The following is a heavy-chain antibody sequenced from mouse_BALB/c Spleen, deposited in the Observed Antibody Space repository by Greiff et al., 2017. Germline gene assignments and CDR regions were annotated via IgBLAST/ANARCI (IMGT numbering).Heavy chain of an antibody. D-gene: IGHD1-1*02. CDR3: ARDGGNYAWFAY. V-gene: IGHV5-4*02. J-gene: IGHJ3*01. CDR1: GFTFSDYY. CDR2: ISDGGSYT. Sequence: EVNVVESGGGLVKPGGSLKLSCAASGFTFSDYYMYWVRQTPEKRLEWVATISDGGSYTYYPDSVKGRFTISRDNAKNNLYLQMSSLKSEDTAMYYCARDGGNYAWFAYWGQGTLVTVSA.